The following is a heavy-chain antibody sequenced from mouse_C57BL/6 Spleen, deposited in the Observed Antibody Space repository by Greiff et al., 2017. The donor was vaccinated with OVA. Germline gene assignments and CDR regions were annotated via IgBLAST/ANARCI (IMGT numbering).Heavy chain of an antibody. Sequence: VQLQQSGAELARPGASVTLSCKASGYTFTSYGISWVKQRTGQGLEWIGEIYPRSGNTYYNEKFKGKATLTADKSSSTAYMELRSLTSEDSAVYFRAREAGYPYYFDYWGQGTTLTVSS. V-gene: IGHV1-81*01. CDR1: GYTFTSYG. D-gene: IGHD2-2*01. J-gene: IGHJ2*01. CDR2: IYPRSGNT. CDR3: AREAGYPYYFDY.